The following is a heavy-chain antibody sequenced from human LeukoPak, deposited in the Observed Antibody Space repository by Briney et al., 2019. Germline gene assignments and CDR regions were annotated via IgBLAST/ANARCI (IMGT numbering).Heavy chain of an antibody. CDR2: IWYDGSNK. CDR3: AREKDYGDYYFDY. D-gene: IGHD4-17*01. V-gene: IGHV3-33*01. J-gene: IGHJ4*02. CDR1: GFTFSDYG. Sequence: GKSLRLSCAASGFTFSDYGMHWVRHAPGKGLEWVAIIWYDGSNKYYADSVKGRFTISRDNSKNTLYLQMNSLRAEDTAVYYCAREKDYGDYYFDYWGQGTLVTVSS.